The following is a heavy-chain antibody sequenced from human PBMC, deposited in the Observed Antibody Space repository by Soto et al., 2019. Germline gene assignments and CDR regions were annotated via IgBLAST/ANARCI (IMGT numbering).Heavy chain of an antibody. V-gene: IGHV3-74*01. CDR2: INSDGSST. J-gene: IGHJ6*03. CDR3: ARDAAGYYYYYYMDV. CDR1: GFTFSSYW. Sequence: SLRLSCAASGFTFSSYWMHWVRQAPGKGLVWVSRINSDGSSTSYADSVKGRFTISRDNAKNTLYLQMNSLRAEDTAVYYCARDAAGYYYYYYMDVWGKGTTVTAP.